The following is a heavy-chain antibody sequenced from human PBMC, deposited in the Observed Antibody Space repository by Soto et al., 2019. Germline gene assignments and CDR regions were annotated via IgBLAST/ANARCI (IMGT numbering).Heavy chain of an antibody. CDR1: GFTFSSYS. CDR3: ARGHCSNGVCLDY. V-gene: IGHV3-48*02. D-gene: IGHD2-8*01. J-gene: IGHJ4*02. Sequence: VQLVESGGGVVQPGRSLRLSCAASGFTFSSYSMNWVRQAPGKGLEWVSYISSSSVTIYYADSVKGRFTISRDNAKNSLYLQMNSLRDEDTAVYYCARGHCSNGVCLDYRGQGTLVTVSS. CDR2: ISSSSVTI.